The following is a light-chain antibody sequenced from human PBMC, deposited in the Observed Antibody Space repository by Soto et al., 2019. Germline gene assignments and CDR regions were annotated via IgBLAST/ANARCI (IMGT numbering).Light chain of an antibody. CDR2: GTS. CDR1: QSVSSNY. V-gene: IGKV3-20*01. Sequence: EIVLTQSPATLSLSPGGRATLSCRASQSVSSNYLAWYRQKPGQAPRLLIYGTSSRATGIPDRFSGSGSGTDFTLTINRLEPEDFAVYYCQQYGTSSWTFGQGTKVDIK. J-gene: IGKJ1*01. CDR3: QQYGTSSWT.